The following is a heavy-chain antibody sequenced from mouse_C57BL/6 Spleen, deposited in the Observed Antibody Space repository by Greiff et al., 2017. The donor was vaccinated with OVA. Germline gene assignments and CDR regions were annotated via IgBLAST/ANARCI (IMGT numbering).Heavy chain of an antibody. V-gene: IGHV1-42*01. CDR3: ARGYYDYDGYFDY. D-gene: IGHD2-4*01. CDR1: GYSFTGYY. Sequence: VQLKESGPELVKPGASVKISCKASGYSFTGYYMNWVKQSPEKSLEWIGEINPSTGGTTYNQKFKAKATLTVDKSSSTAYMQLKSLTSEDSAVYYCARGYYDYDGYFDYCGQGTTLTVSS. CDR2: INPSTGGT. J-gene: IGHJ2*01.